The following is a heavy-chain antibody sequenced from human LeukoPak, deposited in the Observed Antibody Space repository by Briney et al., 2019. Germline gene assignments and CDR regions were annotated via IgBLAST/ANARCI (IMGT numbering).Heavy chain of an antibody. D-gene: IGHD3-22*01. CDR3: ARDKNHYDTRGDF. CDR2: ISPYNGNT. Sequence: ASVKVSCTASGYTFTSFGISWVRQAPGQGLEWMGWISPYNGNTNYPQKVQGRITVTTDTSTSTAYMELRSLRSDDTAVYYCARDKNHYDTRGDFWGQGTLVTVSS. CDR1: GYTFTSFG. J-gene: IGHJ4*02. V-gene: IGHV1-18*01.